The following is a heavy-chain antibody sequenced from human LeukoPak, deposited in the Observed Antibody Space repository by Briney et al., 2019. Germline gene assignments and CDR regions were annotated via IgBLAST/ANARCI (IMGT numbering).Heavy chain of an antibody. CDR1: GFIVSDNY. J-gene: IGHJ4*02. CDR3: ARITPQHVAVVPAAPDY. CDR2: IYRAGTT. D-gene: IGHD2-2*01. V-gene: IGHV3-53*01. Sequence: GRSLRLSCAVSGFIVSDNYMSWVRQAPGKGLEWVSVIYRAGTTYYADSVKGRFTISRDNSKNTLYLQMNSLRAEDTAVYYCARITPQHVAVVPAAPDYWGQGTLVTVSS.